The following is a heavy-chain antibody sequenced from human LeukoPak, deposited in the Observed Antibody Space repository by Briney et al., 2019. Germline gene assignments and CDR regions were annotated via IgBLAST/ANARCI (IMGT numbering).Heavy chain of an antibody. CDR1: GYTFTSYD. V-gene: IGHV1-8*01. CDR2: MNPNSGNT. CDR3: AREYCSSTSCYYDFWSGYFNYYYGMDV. J-gene: IGHJ6*02. D-gene: IGHD2-2*01. Sequence: ASVKVSCKASGYTFTSYDINWVRQATGQVLEWMGWMNPNSGNTGYTQKFQGRVTMTRNTSISTAYMELSSLRSEDTAVYYCAREYCSSTSCYYDFWSGYFNYYYGMDVWGQGTTVTVSS.